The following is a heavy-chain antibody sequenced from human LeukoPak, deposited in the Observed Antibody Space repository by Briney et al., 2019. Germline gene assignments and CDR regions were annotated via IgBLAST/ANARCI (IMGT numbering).Heavy chain of an antibody. D-gene: IGHD1-26*01. Sequence: PGGSLRLSCVASGFTFSNAWMSWVRQAPGKGLEWVGRIKGKTDGGTTDYVAPVKGRFTISRDDSKNTLYLQMNSLKTEDTAVYYCTTEPVGNWGQGTLVTVSS. CDR1: GFTFSNAW. V-gene: IGHV3-15*01. CDR2: IKGKTDGGTT. J-gene: IGHJ4*02. CDR3: TTEPVGN.